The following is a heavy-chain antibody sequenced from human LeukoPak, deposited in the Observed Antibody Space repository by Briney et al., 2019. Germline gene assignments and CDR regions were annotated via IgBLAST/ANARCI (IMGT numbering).Heavy chain of an antibody. J-gene: IGHJ4*02. CDR1: GYTFTSYG. D-gene: IGHD1-14*01. CDR2: ISAYNGNT. Sequence: GASVKVSCKASGYTFTSYGISWVRQAPGQGLEWMGWISAYNGNTNYAQKLQGRVTMTTDTSTSTAYMELRSLRSDDTAVYYCARTSPRASVSEYYFDYWGQGTLVTVSS. CDR3: ARTSPRASVSEYYFDY. V-gene: IGHV1-18*01.